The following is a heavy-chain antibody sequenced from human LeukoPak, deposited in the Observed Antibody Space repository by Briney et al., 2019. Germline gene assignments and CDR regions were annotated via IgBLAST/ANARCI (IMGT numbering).Heavy chain of an antibody. D-gene: IGHD3-22*01. CDR2: ISSSGSTI. J-gene: IGHJ4*02. CDR1: GFTFSDYY. Sequence: GGSLRLSCAASGFTFSDYYMSWIRQAPGKGLEWVSYISSSGSTIYYADSVKGRFTISRDNAKNSLHLQMNSLRAEDTAVYYCARDYRYYDSSGYPLGYWGQGTLVTVSS. CDR3: ARDYRYYDSSGYPLGY. V-gene: IGHV3-11*04.